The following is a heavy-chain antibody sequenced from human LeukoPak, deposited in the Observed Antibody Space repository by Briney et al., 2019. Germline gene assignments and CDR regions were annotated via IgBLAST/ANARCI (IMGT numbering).Heavy chain of an antibody. D-gene: IGHD5-12*01. CDR1: GHDFTSYW. J-gene: IGHJ4*02. V-gene: IGHV5-51*01. Sequence: GESLKISCRSSGHDFTSYWIAWVRQLPGKGLEWMGIIHPSDSETQYGPSFQGQVTISADNSISTAHLQWSRLKASDTAMYYCARRGYSGYSPLDSWGQGTLVTVSS. CDR3: ARRGYSGYSPLDS. CDR2: IHPSDSET.